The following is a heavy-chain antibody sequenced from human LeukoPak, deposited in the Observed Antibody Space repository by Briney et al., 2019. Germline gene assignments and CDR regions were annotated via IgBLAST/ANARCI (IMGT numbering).Heavy chain of an antibody. V-gene: IGHV3-21*01. D-gene: IGHD4-23*01. CDR3: ARGGLGNFD. Sequence: GGSLRLSCAASGFSFSDYGMHWVRQAPGKGLEWVSSISSSSSYIFYADSVKGRFTISRDNAKNSLYLQMNSLRAEDTAVYYCARGGLGNFDWGQGTLVTVSS. CDR1: GFSFSDYG. CDR2: ISSSSSYI. J-gene: IGHJ4*02.